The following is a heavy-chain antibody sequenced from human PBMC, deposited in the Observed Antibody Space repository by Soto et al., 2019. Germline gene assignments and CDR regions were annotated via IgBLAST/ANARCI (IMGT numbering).Heavy chain of an antibody. J-gene: IGHJ4*02. CDR3: ARDRSIIAAAGSVSPYYFDY. CDR2: IIPIFGTA. CDR1: GGTFSSYA. V-gene: IGHV1-69*13. Sequence: SVKVSCKASGGTFSSYAISWVRQAPGQGLEWMGGIIPIFGTANYAQKFQGRVTITADESTSTAYMELSSLRSEDTAVYYCARDRSIIAAAGSVSPYYFDYWGQGTLVTVSS. D-gene: IGHD6-13*01.